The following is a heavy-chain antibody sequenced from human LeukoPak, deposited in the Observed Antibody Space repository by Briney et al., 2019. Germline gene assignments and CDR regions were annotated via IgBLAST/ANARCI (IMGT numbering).Heavy chain of an antibody. CDR1: GGSFSGYY. CDR3: ATSRGGSSRWYDRGPGDWFDP. CDR2: INHSGST. J-gene: IGHJ5*02. V-gene: IGHV4-34*01. D-gene: IGHD6-19*01. Sequence: SETLSLTCAVYGGSFSGYYWSWIRQPPGKGLEWIGEINHSGSTNYNPSLKSRVTISVDTSKNQFSLKLSSVTAADTAVYYCATSRGGSSRWYDRGPGDWFDPWGQGTLVTVSS.